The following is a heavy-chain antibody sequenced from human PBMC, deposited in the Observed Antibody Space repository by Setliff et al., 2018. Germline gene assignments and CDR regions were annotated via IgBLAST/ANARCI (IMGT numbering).Heavy chain of an antibody. D-gene: IGHD5-18*01. CDR1: GGSFSGYY. J-gene: IGHJ6*03. CDR2: INHSGST. Sequence: KPSETLSLTCAVYGGSFSGYYWSWIRRPPGKGLEWIGEINHSGSTNYNPSLKGRVTISVDTSKNQFSLKLSSVAAADTAVYYCARGGYSYGHHYYYYMDVWGKGTTVTV. CDR3: ARGGYSYGHHYYYYMDV. V-gene: IGHV4-34*01.